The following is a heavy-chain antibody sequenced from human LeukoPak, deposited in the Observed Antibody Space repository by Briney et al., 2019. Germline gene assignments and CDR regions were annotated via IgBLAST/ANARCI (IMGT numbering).Heavy chain of an antibody. V-gene: IGHV3-21*05. D-gene: IGHD1-26*01. CDR3: ARGVGPTGYFDY. J-gene: IGHJ4*02. CDR1: GFTFSSYE. Sequence: GGSLRLSCAASGFTFSSYEMNWVRQAPGKGLEWVSYISSSGSYIYYADSEQGRFTISRDNAKNSLYLQMNSLRAEDTAVYYCARGVGPTGYFDYWGQGTLVAVSS. CDR2: ISSSGSYI.